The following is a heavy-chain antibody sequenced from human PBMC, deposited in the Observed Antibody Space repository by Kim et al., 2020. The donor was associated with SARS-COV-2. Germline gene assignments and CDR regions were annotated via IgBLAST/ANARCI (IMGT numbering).Heavy chain of an antibody. V-gene: IGHV3-74*01. CDR3: ARGNIVVVTAFPLYYFDY. D-gene: IGHD2-21*02. Sequence: GGSLRLSCAASGFTFSSYWMHWVRQAPGKGLVWVSRINSDGSSTSYADSVKGRFTISRDNAKNTLYLQMNSLRAEDTAVYYCARGNIVVVTAFPLYYFDYWGQGTLVTVSS. CDR1: GFTFSSYW. CDR2: INSDGSST. J-gene: IGHJ4*02.